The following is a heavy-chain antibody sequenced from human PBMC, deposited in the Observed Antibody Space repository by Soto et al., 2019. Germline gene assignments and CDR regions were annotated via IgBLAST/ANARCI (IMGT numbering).Heavy chain of an antibody. CDR1: GFTFSDHY. Sequence: EVQLVESGGGLVQPGGSLRLSCEASGFTFSDHYMDWVRQAPGKGLEWVGRTRNKANSYTTEYAASVKGRFTISRDDSKSSLYLQMNSLKTEDTAVYYCARATYGSGSYYFDYWGQGTLVTVSS. D-gene: IGHD3-10*01. CDR2: TRNKANSYTT. J-gene: IGHJ4*02. CDR3: ARATYGSGSYYFDY. V-gene: IGHV3-72*01.